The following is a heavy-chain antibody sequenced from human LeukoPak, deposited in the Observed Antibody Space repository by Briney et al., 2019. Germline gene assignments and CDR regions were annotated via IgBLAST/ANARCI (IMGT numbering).Heavy chain of an antibody. V-gene: IGHV3-11*04. Sequence: GGSLRLSCAASGFTFSDYYMSWIRQAPGKGLEWVSYISSSGSTIYYADSVKGRFTISRDNAKNSLYLQMNSLRAEDTAVYYCARRRTYYDSSGYSSDAFDIWGQGTMVTVSS. D-gene: IGHD3-22*01. J-gene: IGHJ3*02. CDR3: ARRRTYYDSSGYSSDAFDI. CDR1: GFTFSDYY. CDR2: ISSSGSTI.